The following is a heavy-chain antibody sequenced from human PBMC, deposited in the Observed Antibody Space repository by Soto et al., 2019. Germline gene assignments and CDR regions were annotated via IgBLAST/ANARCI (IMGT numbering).Heavy chain of an antibody. V-gene: IGHV4-34*01. D-gene: IGHD2-15*01. CDR2: INHSGST. CDR1: GGSFSGYY. J-gene: IGHJ4*02. CDR3: ARGRGYCSGGSCYSGYNFDY. Sequence: ETLSLTCAVYGGSFSGYYWSWIRQPPGKGLEWIGEINHSGSTNYNPSLKSRVTISVDTSKNQFSLKLSSVTAADTAVYYCARGRGYCSGGSCYSGYNFDYWGQGTLVTVSS.